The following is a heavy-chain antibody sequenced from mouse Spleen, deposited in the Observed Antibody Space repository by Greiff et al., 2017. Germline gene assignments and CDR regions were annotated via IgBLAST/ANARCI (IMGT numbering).Heavy chain of an antibody. CDR2: ISTYYGDA. V-gene: IGHV1S137*01. D-gene: IGHD1-1*01. CDR1: GYTFTDYA. Sequence: VQLQQSGAELVRPGVSVKISCKGSGYTFTDYAMHWVKQSHAKSLEWIGVISTYYGDASYNQKFKGKATMTVDKSSSTAYMELARLTSEDSAIYYCARSSITTVVARDFDYWGQGTTLTVSS. J-gene: IGHJ2*01. CDR3: ARSSITTVVARDFDY.